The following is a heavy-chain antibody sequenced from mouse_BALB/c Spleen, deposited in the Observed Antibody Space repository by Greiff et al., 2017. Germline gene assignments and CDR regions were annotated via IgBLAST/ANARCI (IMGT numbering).Heavy chain of an antibody. J-gene: IGHJ4*01. CDR1: GYTFTSYV. CDR3: ASEGNYYAMGY. Sequence: EVKLQQSGPELVKPGASVKMSCTASGYTFTSYVMHWVKQKPGQGLEWIGYINPYNDGTKYNEKFKGKATLTSDKSSSTAYMELSSLTSEDSAVYYCASEGNYYAMGYWGQGTSVTVSS. CDR2: INPYNDGT. V-gene: IGHV1-14*01.